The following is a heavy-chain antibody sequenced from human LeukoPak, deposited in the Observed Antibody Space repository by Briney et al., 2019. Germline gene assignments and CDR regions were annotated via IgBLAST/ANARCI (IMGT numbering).Heavy chain of an antibody. J-gene: IGHJ4*02. CDR1: GFTFSGYA. CDR3: AKDSGFSGYNVFDY. V-gene: IGHV3-23*01. CDR2: ISGSGGST. D-gene: IGHD6-25*01. Sequence: GGSLRFSCAASGFTFSGYAMSWVRQAPGKGLEWVSAISGSGGSTYYADSVKGRFTISRDNSKNTLYLQMNSLRAEDTAVYYCAKDSGFSGYNVFDYWGQGTLVTVSS.